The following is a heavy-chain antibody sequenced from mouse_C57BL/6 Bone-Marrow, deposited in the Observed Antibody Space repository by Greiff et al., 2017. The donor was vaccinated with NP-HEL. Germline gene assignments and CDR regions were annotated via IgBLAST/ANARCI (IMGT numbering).Heavy chain of an antibody. V-gene: IGHV1-12*01. CDR2: IYPGNGDT. CDR1: GYTFTSYN. Sequence: QVQLQQSGAELVRPGASVKMSCKASGYTFTSYNMHWVKQTPRQGLEWIGAIYPGNGDTSYNQKFKGKATLTVDKSSSTAYMQLSSLTSEDSAVYLCARWGHYYGSSPYWYFDVWGTGTTVTVSS. CDR3: ARWGHYYGSSPYWYFDV. J-gene: IGHJ1*03. D-gene: IGHD1-1*01.